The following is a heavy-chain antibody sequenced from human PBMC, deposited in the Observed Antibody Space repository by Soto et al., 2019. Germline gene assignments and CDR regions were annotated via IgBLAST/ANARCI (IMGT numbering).Heavy chain of an antibody. J-gene: IGHJ4*02. CDR1: CGSINTLY. CDR2: IFSSGST. Sequence: SGTLCLTGTVSCGSINTLYWSWVRQPAGKGLDCIGRIFSSGSTSFNPSLESRVAMSVYTSKNHFSLNLSSVTAADMAVYYCAREGSYSAYNFAHGIQLWSFDFWGQGALVTVSS. D-gene: IGHD5-12*01. CDR3: AREGSYSAYNFAHGIQLWSFDF. V-gene: IGHV4-4*07.